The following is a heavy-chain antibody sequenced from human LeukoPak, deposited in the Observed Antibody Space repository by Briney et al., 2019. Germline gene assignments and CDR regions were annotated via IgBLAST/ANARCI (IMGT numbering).Heavy chain of an antibody. CDR2: IYYSGST. J-gene: IGHJ4*02. D-gene: IGHD3-10*01. Sequence: PSETLSLTCTVSGGSISSSSYYWGWIRQPPGKGLEWIGSIYYSGSTYYNPSLKSRVTISVDTSKNQFSLKLSSVTAADTAVYYCARGQSITMVRGMTYFDYWGQGTLVTVSS. CDR3: ARGQSITMVRGMTYFDY. CDR1: GGSISSSSYY. V-gene: IGHV4-39*07.